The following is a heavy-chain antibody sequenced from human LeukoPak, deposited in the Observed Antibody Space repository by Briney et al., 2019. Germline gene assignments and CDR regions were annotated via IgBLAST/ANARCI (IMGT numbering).Heavy chain of an antibody. Sequence: GRSLRLSCAASGFTFDDYAMHWVRQAPGKGLEWVSGISWNSGSIGYADSVKGRFTISRDNAKNSLYLQMNSLRAEDTALYYCAKGGGTMVRGAQIDYWGQGTLVTVSS. CDR2: ISWNSGSI. J-gene: IGHJ4*02. D-gene: IGHD3-10*01. V-gene: IGHV3-9*01. CDR3: AKGGGTMVRGAQIDY. CDR1: GFTFDDYA.